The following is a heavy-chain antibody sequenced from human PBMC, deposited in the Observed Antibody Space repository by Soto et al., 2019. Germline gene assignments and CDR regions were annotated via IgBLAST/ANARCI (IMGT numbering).Heavy chain of an antibody. V-gene: IGHV3-7*01. CDR1: GFTFSSYW. CDR2: IKQDGSEK. Sequence: EVQLVESGGGLVQPGGSLRLSCAASGFTFSSYWMSWVRQAPGKGLEWVANIKQDGSEKYYVDSVKGRFTISRDNAKNSLYLQMNSLRAEDTAVYYCARRGQKWTEGLEYFQHWGQGTLVTVYS. J-gene: IGHJ1*01. CDR3: ARRGQKWTEGLEYFQH. D-gene: IGHD1-26*01.